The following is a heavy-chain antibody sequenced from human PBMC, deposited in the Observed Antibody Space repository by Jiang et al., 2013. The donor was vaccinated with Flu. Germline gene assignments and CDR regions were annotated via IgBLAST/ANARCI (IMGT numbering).Heavy chain of an antibody. CDR1: GGSFSGYY. CDR2: INHSGST. D-gene: IGHD6-13*01. V-gene: IGHV4-34*01. CDR3: ARGGEFAAAAGTDYFDY. Sequence: LKPSETLSLTCAVYGGSFSGYYWSWIRQPPGKGLEWIGEINHSGSTNYNPSLKSRVTISVDTSKNQFSLKLSSVTAADTAVYYCARGGEFAAAAGTDYFDYWGQGTLVTVSS. J-gene: IGHJ4*02.